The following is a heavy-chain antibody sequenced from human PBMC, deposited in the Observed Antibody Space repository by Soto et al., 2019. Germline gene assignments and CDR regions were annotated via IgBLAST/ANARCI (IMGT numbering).Heavy chain of an antibody. V-gene: IGHV3-48*02. D-gene: IGHD1-26*01. CDR3: ARVGGTTRAPIDY. CDR1: GFTFSSYS. CDR2: ISISSGTI. J-gene: IGHJ4*02. Sequence: EVQLVESGGGLVQPGGSLRLSCAASGFTFSSYSMNWVRQAPGKGLEWVSYISISSGTIYYADSVKGRFTISRDNAKNSLYLQMNRLRDEDTAVYYCARVGGTTRAPIDYWGQGTLVTVSS.